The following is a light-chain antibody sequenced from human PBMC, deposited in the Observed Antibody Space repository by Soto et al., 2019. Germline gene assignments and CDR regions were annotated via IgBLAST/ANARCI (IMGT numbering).Light chain of an antibody. V-gene: IGKV3-20*01. CDR1: QSVSSNY. Sequence: EIVLTPSPGTLSLSPGARATLSCRASQSVSSNYLAWYQQKPGQAPRLLIYGASSRATGIPDRFSGRGSGTDFTLTITRLEPEDFAVYYCQQYGNSPPDTFGQGTRLEIK. CDR3: QQYGNSPPDT. CDR2: GAS. J-gene: IGKJ5*01.